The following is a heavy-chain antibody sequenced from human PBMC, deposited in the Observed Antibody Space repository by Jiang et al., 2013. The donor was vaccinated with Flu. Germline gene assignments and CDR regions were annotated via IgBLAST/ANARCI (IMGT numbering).Heavy chain of an antibody. CDR1: GGSISSGDYF. V-gene: IGHV4-39*01. CDR3: ARHSAPRGYSYGPGRVGGMDV. D-gene: IGHD5-18*01. J-gene: IGHJ6*02. Sequence: ETLSLTCTVSGGSISSGDYFWGWIRQPPGKGLEWVGSIYYTGSTYYNPSLKGRVTMSVDTSKNQFSLKLSSVTAADTAVYYCARHSAPRGYSYGPGRVGGMDVWGQGTTVTVSS. CDR2: IYYTGST.